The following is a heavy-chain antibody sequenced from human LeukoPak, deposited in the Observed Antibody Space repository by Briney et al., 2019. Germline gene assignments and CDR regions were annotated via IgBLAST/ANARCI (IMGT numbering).Heavy chain of an antibody. CDR3: ARGVLRFLEWFDDY. D-gene: IGHD3-3*01. CDR2: ISAYNGNT. V-gene: IGHV1-18*01. Sequence: ASVKVSCKASGYTFTSYGISWVRQAPGRGLEWMGWISAYNGNTNYAQKLQGRVTMTTDTSTSTAYMELRSLRSDDTAVYYCARGVLRFLEWFDDYWGQGTLVTVSS. J-gene: IGHJ4*02. CDR1: GYTFTSYG.